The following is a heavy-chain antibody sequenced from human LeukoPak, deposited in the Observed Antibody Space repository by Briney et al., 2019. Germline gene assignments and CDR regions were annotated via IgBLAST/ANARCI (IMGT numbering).Heavy chain of an antibody. CDR1: GSTFSSYG. CDR2: ISGSGGST. D-gene: IGHD1-26*01. Sequence: GGSLRLSCAASGSTFSSYGMSWVRQAPGKGLEWVSAISGSGGSTYYADSVKGRFTISRDNSKNTLYLQMNSLRAEDTAVYYCAKGKHDIWEFLLHHAFDIWGQGTMVTVSS. J-gene: IGHJ3*02. CDR3: AKGKHDIWEFLLHHAFDI. V-gene: IGHV3-23*01.